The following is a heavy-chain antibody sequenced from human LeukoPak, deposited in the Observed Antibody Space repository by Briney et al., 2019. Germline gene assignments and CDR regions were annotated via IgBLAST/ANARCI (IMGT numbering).Heavy chain of an antibody. V-gene: IGHV4-59*01. CDR3: AREERFLEWLSPYYFDY. J-gene: IGHJ4*02. Sequence: PSETLSLTCTVSGGSISSYYWSWIRQPPGKGLEWIGYIYYSGSTNYNPSLKSRVTISVDTSKNQFSLKLSSVTAADTAVYYCAREERFLEWLSPYYFDYWGQGTLVTVSS. CDR2: IYYSGST. CDR1: GGSISSYY. D-gene: IGHD3-3*01.